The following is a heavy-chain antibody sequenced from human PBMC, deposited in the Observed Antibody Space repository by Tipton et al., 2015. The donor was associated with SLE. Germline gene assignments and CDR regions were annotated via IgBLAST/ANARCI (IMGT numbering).Heavy chain of an antibody. V-gene: IGHV3-30*04. CDR3: ARNGGGFFDI. D-gene: IGHD4-23*01. J-gene: IGHJ3*02. CDR2: ISYDGSNK. CDR1: GFTFSTYA. Sequence: SLRLSCAASGFTFSTYAMHWVRQAPGKGLEWVAVISYDGSNKYYADSVKGRFTVSRDNSKNTLYLQMNSLRAEDTALYYCARNGGGFFDIWGQGTMVTVSS.